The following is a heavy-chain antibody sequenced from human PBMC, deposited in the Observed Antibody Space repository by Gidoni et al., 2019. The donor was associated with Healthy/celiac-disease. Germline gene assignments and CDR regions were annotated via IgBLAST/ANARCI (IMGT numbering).Heavy chain of an antibody. CDR3: ARSGRGDGAWAFDI. V-gene: IGHV4-39*01. CDR1: GGSISSSSYY. J-gene: IGHJ3*02. Sequence: QLQLQASGPVLVKPTETLSLTCTVSGGSISSSSYYWGWIRQPPGKGLEWIGSIYYSGSTYYNPSLKSRVTISVDTSKNQFSLKLSSVTAADTAVYYCARSGRGDGAWAFDIWG. CDR2: IYYSGST. D-gene: IGHD2-21*02.